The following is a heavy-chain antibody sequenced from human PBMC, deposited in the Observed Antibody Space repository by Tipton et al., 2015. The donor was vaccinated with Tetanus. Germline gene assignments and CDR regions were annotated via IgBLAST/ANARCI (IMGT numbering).Heavy chain of an antibody. Sequence: SLRLSCTVSGSSITSTTHYWGWIRQAPGKGLEWIGIIYYSGSTYYNASLRSRVTISVDTSKNQFSLQLRSVTAADTAVYYCARQDTLNYYYVGYFHDWGQGTLVTVSS. D-gene: IGHD3-22*01. CDR2: IYYSGST. J-gene: IGHJ1*01. V-gene: IGHV4-39*01. CDR1: GSSITSTTHY. CDR3: ARQDTLNYYYVGYFHD.